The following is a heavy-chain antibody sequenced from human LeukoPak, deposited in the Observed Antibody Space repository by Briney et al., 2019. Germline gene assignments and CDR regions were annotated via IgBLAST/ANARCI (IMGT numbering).Heavy chain of an antibody. D-gene: IGHD6-13*01. J-gene: IGHJ4*02. CDR3: ARRRHSSSCPDY. CDR2: IYPGDSDT. V-gene: IGHV5-51*01. Sequence: GESLKISCQTSGYIFTGYWIGWVRQMPGKGLEWMGIIYPGDSDTRYSPSFQGQVTISADKSISTAYLQWSSLKASDTAMYYCARRRHSSSCPDYWGQGTLVTVSS. CDR1: GYIFTGYW.